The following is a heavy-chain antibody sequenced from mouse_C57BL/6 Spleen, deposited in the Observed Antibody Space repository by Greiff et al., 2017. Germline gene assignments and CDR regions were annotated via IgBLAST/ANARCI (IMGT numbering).Heavy chain of an antibody. CDR1: GYTFTGYW. CDR2: ILPGSGST. V-gene: IGHV1-9*01. CDR3: ARSYYDYPAWFAY. Sequence: VQLQQSGAELMKPGASVKLSCKATGYTFTGYWIEWVKQRPGHGLEWIGEILPGSGSTNYNEKFKGKATFTADTSSNTAYMQLSSLTTKDSAIYYCARSYYDYPAWFAYWGQGTLVTVSA. D-gene: IGHD2-4*01. J-gene: IGHJ3*01.